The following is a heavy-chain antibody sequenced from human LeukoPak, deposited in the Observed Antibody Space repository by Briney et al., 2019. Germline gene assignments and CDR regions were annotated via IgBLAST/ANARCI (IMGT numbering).Heavy chain of an antibody. V-gene: IGHV3-30*18. D-gene: IGHD2-15*01. CDR1: TFSFSAYG. CDR2: ISDDGSKK. J-gene: IGHJ6*02. CDR3: AKDHGSYCSGGNCYGMNV. Sequence: GTSLRLSCAASTFSFSAYGMHWVRQAPGKGLEWVAVISDDGSKKYYGDSVEGRFTISRDNSKNTLYLQLNSLRVEDTAVYYCAKDHGSYCSGGNCYGMNVWGQGTTVTVSS.